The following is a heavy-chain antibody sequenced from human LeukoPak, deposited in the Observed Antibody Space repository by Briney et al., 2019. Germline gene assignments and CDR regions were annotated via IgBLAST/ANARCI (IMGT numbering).Heavy chain of an antibody. Sequence: SETLSLTCAVYGGSFSGYYWSWIRQPPGKGLEWIGEINHSGSTNYNPSLKSRVTISVDTSKNQFSLKLSSVTAADTAVYYCARMRENRITMVRGVIDYWGQGTLVTVSS. J-gene: IGHJ4*02. CDR3: ARMRENRITMVRGVIDY. D-gene: IGHD3-10*01. V-gene: IGHV4-34*01. CDR2: INHSGST. CDR1: GGSFSGYY.